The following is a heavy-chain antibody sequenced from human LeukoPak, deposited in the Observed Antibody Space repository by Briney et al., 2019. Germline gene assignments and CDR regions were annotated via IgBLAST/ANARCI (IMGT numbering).Heavy chain of an antibody. D-gene: IGHD3-10*01. CDR1: GFTFSSYW. V-gene: IGHV3-74*01. J-gene: IGHJ4*02. CDR2: INSDGSST. Sequence: GGSLRLSCAASGFTFSSYWMHWVRQVPGKGLVWVSRINSDGSSTSYADSVKGRFTISRDNAKNTLYVQMNSLRAEDTAVYYCAKDHGSGSYHFDYWGQGTLVTVSS. CDR3: AKDHGSGSYHFDY.